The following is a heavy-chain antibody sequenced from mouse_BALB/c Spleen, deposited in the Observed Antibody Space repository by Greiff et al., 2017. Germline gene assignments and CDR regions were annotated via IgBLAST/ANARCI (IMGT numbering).Heavy chain of an antibody. J-gene: IGHJ4*01. V-gene: IGHV5-9-4*01. Sequence: EVKLMESGGGLVKPGGSLKLSCAASGFTFSSYAMSWVRQSPEKRLEWVAEISSGGSYTYYPDTVTGRFTISRDNAKNTLYLEMSSLRSEDTAMYYCASAWYHAMDYWGQGTSVTVSS. CDR1: GFTFSSYA. CDR3: ASAWYHAMDY. CDR2: ISSGGSYT.